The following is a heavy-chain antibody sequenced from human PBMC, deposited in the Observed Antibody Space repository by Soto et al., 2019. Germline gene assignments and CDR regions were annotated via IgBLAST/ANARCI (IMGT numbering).Heavy chain of an antibody. CDR1: GGSISSGDYY. J-gene: IGHJ6*02. Sequence: NPSETLSLTCTVSGGSISSGDYYWSWIRQPPGKGLEWIGYIYYSGSTYYNPSLKSRVTISVDTSKNQFSLKLSSVTAADTAVYYCARAVSTPYYYYGMDVWGQGTTVTVSS. CDR2: IYYSGST. CDR3: ARAVSTPYYYYGMDV. V-gene: IGHV4-30-4*01.